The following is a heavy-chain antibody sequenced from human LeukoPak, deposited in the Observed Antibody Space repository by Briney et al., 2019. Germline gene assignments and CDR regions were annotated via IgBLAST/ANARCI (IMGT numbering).Heavy chain of an antibody. CDR2: ISPYNGKT. J-gene: IGHJ4*02. D-gene: IGHD6-19*01. Sequence: ASVKVSCKASGYTFTSYAISWVRQAPGQGLEWMGWISPYNGKTDYERKFQGRVTMTTDTSTSTAYMELRSLRSDDTAVYYCAASPYSSGRLHYWGQGTLVSVSS. CDR1: GYTFTSYA. V-gene: IGHV1-18*01. CDR3: AASPYSSGRLHY.